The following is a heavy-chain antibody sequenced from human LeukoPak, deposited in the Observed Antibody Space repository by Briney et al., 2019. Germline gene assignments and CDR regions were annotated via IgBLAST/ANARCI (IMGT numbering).Heavy chain of an antibody. D-gene: IGHD3-9*01. Sequence: GASVKVSCKASGYTFTGYYMHWVRQAPGQGLERMGWINPNSGGTNYAQKFQGRVTMTRDTSISTAYMELSRLRSDDTAVYYCARGLPSAGYPPDYWGQGTLVTVSS. J-gene: IGHJ4*02. V-gene: IGHV1-2*02. CDR2: INPNSGGT. CDR3: ARGLPSAGYPPDY. CDR1: GYTFTGYY.